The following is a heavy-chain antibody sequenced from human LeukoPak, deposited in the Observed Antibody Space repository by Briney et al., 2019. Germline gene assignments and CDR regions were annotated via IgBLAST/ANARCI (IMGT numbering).Heavy chain of an antibody. CDR1: GYSISSGYY. V-gene: IGHV4-38-2*01. Sequence: PSETLSLTCAVSGYSISSGYYWGWIRQPPGKGLEWIGSIYHSGSTYYNPSLKSRVTISVDTSKNQFSLKLSSVTAADTAVYYCARVGDYDSSGYYPYYFDYWGQGTLVTVSS. J-gene: IGHJ4*02. CDR2: IYHSGST. D-gene: IGHD3-22*01. CDR3: ARVGDYDSSGYYPYYFDY.